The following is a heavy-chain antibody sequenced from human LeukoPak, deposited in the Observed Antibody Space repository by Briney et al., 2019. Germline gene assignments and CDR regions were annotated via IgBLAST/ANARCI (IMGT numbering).Heavy chain of an antibody. CDR1: GDSFTSFY. J-gene: IGHJ6*03. CDR3: ARAPSYYYYIDV. V-gene: IGHV4-59*01. CDR2: IYYSGST. Sequence: SETLSLTCTVSGDSFTSFYWSWARQPPGKGLEWIGYIYYSGSTNYTPSLKSRVTMSVDTSKNQFSLKLSSVTAADTAVYFCARAPSYYYYIDVWGKGTTVTVSS.